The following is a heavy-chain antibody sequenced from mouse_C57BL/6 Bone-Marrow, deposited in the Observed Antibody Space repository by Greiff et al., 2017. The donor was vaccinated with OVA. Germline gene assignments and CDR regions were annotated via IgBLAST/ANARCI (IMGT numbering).Heavy chain of an antibody. Sequence: EVKLMESGGGLVQPGGSLKLSCAASGLTFSDYGMAWVRQAPRKGPEWVGFVNNLAYSIYYADTVTGRFTISRENATNTLYLEMSSLRSEDTAMYYCSRVGDYGSYWYLEVWGTGTTVTVSS. CDR3: SRVGDYGSYWYLEV. V-gene: IGHV5-15*01. CDR1: GLTFSDYG. J-gene: IGHJ1*03. D-gene: IGHD1-2*01. CDR2: VNNLAYSI.